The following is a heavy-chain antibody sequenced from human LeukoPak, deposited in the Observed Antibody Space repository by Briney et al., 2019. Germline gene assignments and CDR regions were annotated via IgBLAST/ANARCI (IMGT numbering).Heavy chain of an antibody. V-gene: IGHV3-30*18. D-gene: IGHD4-11*01. CDR1: AFTFTTYG. CDR2: ISYDGSNK. CDR3: AKVGLTVTTILDYFDY. J-gene: IGHJ4*02. Sequence: GRSLSLSCAASAFTFTTYGMHWVRHAPGKGLEWVAVISYDGSNKYYADSVKGRFTISRDNSKNTLYLQMNSLRTEDTAVYYCAKVGLTVTTILDYFDYWGQGTLVTVSS.